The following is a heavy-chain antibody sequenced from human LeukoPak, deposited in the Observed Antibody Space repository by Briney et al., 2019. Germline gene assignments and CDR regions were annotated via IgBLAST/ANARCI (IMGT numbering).Heavy chain of an antibody. J-gene: IGHJ4*02. CDR3: ARHYVFVYGGSSFDY. CDR1: GGSISSSSYY. Sequence: SETLSLTCTVSGGSISSSSYYWGWIRQPPGKGLEWIGSIYYSGSTYYNPSLKSRVTISVDTSKNQFSLKLSSVTAAGTAVYYCARHYVFVYGGSSFDYWGQGTLVTVSS. V-gene: IGHV4-39*01. D-gene: IGHD2-8*01. CDR2: IYYSGST.